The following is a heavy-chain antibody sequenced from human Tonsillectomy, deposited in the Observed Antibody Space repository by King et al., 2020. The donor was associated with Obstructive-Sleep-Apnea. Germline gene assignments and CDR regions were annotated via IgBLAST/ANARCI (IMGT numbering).Heavy chain of an antibody. D-gene: IGHD6-13*01. CDR2: ISWSSGSI. CDR3: AKDATGYSSSWPNWFDP. V-gene: IGHV3-9*01. CDR1: GFTFDDYA. Sequence: VQLVESGGGLVQPGRSLRLSCAASGFTFDDYAMHWVRQAPGKGLEWVSGISWSSGSIGYADSVKGRFTISRDNAKNSLYLQMNSLRAEDTALYYCAKDATGYSSSWPNWFDPWGQGTLVTVSS. J-gene: IGHJ5*02.